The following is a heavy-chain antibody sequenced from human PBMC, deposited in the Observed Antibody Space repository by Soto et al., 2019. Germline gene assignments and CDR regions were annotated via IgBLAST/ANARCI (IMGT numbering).Heavy chain of an antibody. D-gene: IGHD3-10*01. CDR2: MNPNSGNT. CDR1: GGTFSSYA. Sequence: ASVKVSCKASGGTFSSYAISWVRQAPGHGLEWMGWMNPNSGNTGYAQNFRGRVTMTQNTAIGTAYMELSSLRSDDTATYYCTRAYGAETFDFWGQGTRVTAPQ. CDR3: TRAYGAETFDF. V-gene: IGHV1-8*02. J-gene: IGHJ5*01.